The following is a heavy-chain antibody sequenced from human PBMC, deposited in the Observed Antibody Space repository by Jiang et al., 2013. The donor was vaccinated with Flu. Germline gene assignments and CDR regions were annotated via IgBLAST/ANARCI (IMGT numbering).Heavy chain of an antibody. CDR2: IWFDGDKK. CDR3: VRAPPSGATTSLDY. D-gene: IGHD1-26*01. V-gene: IGHV3-33*01. J-gene: IGHJ4*02. CDR1: GFYFRNYN. Sequence: GVVQPGRSLRLSCAAYGFYFRNYNMHWVRQAPGKGLEWVALIWFDGDKKYYADSVKGRFTISRDNSKSTQYLQLNSLRVEDTAVYYCVRAPPSGATTSLDYWGQGTLVSVSS.